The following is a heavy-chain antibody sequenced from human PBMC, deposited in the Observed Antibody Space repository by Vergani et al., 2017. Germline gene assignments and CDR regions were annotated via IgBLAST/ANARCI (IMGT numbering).Heavy chain of an antibody. V-gene: IGHV2-5*01. D-gene: IGHD5-24*01. CDR1: GFSLSTSGVG. Sequence: QITLKESGPTLVKPTQTLTLTCTFSGFSLSTSGVGVGWIRQPPGKALAWLALIYWNDDKRYSPSLKSRLTINKDTSKNQVVLTMTNMDPVDTATYCCARIRGYNGFFDYWGQGTLVTVSS. CDR2: IYWNDDK. J-gene: IGHJ4*02. CDR3: ARIRGYNGFFDY.